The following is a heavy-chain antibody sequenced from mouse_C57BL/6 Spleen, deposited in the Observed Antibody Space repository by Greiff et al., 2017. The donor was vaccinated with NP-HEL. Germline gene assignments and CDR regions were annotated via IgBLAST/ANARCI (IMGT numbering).Heavy chain of an antibody. CDR1: GYTFTSYW. V-gene: IGHV1-55*01. J-gene: IGHJ2*01. CDR3: LIYYDYDGYFDY. D-gene: IGHD2-4*01. Sequence: QVQLQQPGAELVKPGASVKMSCKASGYTFTSYWITWVKQRPGQGLEWIGDIYPGSGSTNYNEKFKSKATLTVDTSSSTAYMQLSSLTSEDSAVYYCLIYYDYDGYFDYWGQGTTLTVSS. CDR2: IYPGSGST.